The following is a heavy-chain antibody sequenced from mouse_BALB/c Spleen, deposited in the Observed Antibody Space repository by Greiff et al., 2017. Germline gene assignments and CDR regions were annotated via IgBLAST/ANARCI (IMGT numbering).Heavy chain of an antibody. CDR3: TRSSYGNLDY. D-gene: IGHD2-10*02. Sequence: QVQLQQSGAELVRPGASVKLSCKASGYTFTSYWINWVKQRPGQGLEWIGNIYPSDSYTNYNQKFKDKATLTVDKSSSTAYMQLSSPTSEDSAVYYCTRSSYGNLDYWGQGTTLTVSS. CDR1: GYTFTSYW. V-gene: IGHV1-69*02. CDR2: IYPSDSYT. J-gene: IGHJ2*01.